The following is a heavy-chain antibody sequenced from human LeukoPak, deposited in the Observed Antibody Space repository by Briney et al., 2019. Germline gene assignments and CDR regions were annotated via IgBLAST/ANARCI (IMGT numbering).Heavy chain of an antibody. J-gene: IGHJ4*02. CDR3: ASPFRNYFPFDY. CDR1: GGSISSSSYY. Sequence: SETLSLTCTVSGGSISSSSYYWGWIRQPPGKGLEWIGSIYYSGSTYYNPSLKSRVTISVDTSKNQFSLRLSSVTAADTAVYYCASPFRNYFPFDYWGQGTLVTVSS. CDR2: IYYSGST. D-gene: IGHD4-11*01. V-gene: IGHV4-39*01.